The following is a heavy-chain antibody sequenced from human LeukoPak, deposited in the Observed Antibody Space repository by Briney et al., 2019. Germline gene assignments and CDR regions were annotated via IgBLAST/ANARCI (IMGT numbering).Heavy chain of an antibody. V-gene: IGHV3-11*01. CDR3: ARAPTTKPGTKDYYYYGMDV. CDR2: ISSSGSTI. D-gene: IGHD1-1*01. J-gene: IGHJ6*02. CDR1: GFTFSDYY. Sequence: GGSLRLSCAASGFTFSDYYMSWIRQAPGKGLEWVSYISSSGSTIYYADSVKGRFIISRDNAKNSLYLQMNSLRAEDTAVYYCARAPTTKPGTKDYYYYGMDVWGQGPTVTVSS.